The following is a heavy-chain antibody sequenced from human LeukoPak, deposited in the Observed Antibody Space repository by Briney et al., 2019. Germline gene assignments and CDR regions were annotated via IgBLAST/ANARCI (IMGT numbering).Heavy chain of an antibody. CDR3: ARDGGSGWSSAFFDH. V-gene: IGHV3-30*14. D-gene: IGHD6-19*01. Sequence: GGSLRLSCAASGFTFSSYAIHWVRQTPGKGLEWVAVISYDGSNKYYADSVKGRFTISRDESKNTVYLQMSGLRAEDTAVYYCARDGGSGWSSAFFDHWGQGTLVSVSS. CDR1: GFTFSSYA. J-gene: IGHJ4*02. CDR2: ISYDGSNK.